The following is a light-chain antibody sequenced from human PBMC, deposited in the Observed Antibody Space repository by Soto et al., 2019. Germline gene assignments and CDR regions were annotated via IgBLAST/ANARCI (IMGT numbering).Light chain of an antibody. V-gene: IGLV1-44*01. CDR3: AAWDDSLNGWV. J-gene: IGLJ3*02. CDR2: SNN. CDR1: SSNIRTNT. Sequence: QSVLAQPPSASGTPGQRVTISCFGSSSNIRTNTVNWYHQLPGTAPKLLIYSNNQRPSGVPDRFSGSKSGTSASLAISGLQSEDEADYYCAAWDDSLNGWVFGGGTKLTVL.